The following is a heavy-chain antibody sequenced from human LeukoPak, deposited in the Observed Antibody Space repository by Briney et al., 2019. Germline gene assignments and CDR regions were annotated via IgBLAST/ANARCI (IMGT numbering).Heavy chain of an antibody. Sequence: GGSLRLSCAASGLTFSSYAMSWVRQAPGKGLDWVSRISGSGGSTFYADSVKGRFTIPRDNSKNTLYLQMNSLRAEDTAIYYCAKLGDSSLRFIDHWGQGALVTVSS. J-gene: IGHJ4*02. CDR3: AKLGDSSLRFIDH. CDR1: GLTFSSYA. V-gene: IGHV3-23*01. D-gene: IGHD3-3*01. CDR2: ISGSGGST.